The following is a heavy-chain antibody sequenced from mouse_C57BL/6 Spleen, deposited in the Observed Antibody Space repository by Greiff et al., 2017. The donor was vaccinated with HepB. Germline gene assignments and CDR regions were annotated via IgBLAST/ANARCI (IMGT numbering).Heavy chain of an antibody. CDR2: ISSGSSTI. V-gene: IGHV5-17*01. CDR3: ARGIYYYGSTHYFDY. Sequence: EVNVVESGGGLVKPGGSLKLSCAASGFTFSDYGMHWVRQAPEKGLEWVAYISSGSSTIYYADTVKGRFTISRDNAKNTLFLQMTSLRSEDTAMYYCARGIYYYGSTHYFDYWGQGTTLTVSS. D-gene: IGHD1-1*01. J-gene: IGHJ2*01. CDR1: GFTFSDYG.